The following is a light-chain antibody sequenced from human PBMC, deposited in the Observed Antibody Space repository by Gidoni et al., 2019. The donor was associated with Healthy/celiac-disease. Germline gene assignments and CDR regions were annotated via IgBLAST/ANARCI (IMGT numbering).Light chain of an antibody. Sequence: IVLTQSPATLSLSPGERATLSCRASQSVSSYLAWYHQKPGQAPRLLIYDASNRATGIPARFSGSGSGTDFTLTISSLEPEDFAVYYCQQRSNWPPLITFGPGTKVDIK. J-gene: IGKJ3*01. CDR2: DAS. CDR3: QQRSNWPPLIT. CDR1: QSVSSY. V-gene: IGKV3-11*01.